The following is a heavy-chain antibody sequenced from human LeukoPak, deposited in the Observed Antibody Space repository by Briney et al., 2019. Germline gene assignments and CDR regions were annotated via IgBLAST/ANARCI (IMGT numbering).Heavy chain of an antibody. CDR2: ISSSGSTI. Sequence: GGSVSLSCAASGFIFRDYYMRWTRQAPGKGLEWVSYISSSGSTIYYADSVKGRFTISRDNAKNSLYLQMNSLRAEDTAVYYCARGLAAAAEPGIDYWGQGTLVTVSS. J-gene: IGHJ4*02. D-gene: IGHD6-13*01. CDR3: ARGLAAAAEPGIDY. V-gene: IGHV3-11*01. CDR1: GFIFRDYY.